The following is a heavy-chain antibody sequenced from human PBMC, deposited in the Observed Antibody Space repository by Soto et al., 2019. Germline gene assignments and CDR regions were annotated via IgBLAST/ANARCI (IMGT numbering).Heavy chain of an antibody. CDR1: GFTFSSYA. CDR2: ISGSGGNI. Sequence: GGSLRLSCAASGFTFSSYAMSWVRQAPGKGLEWVSLISGSGGNIYYVDSVKGRFTISRDNSKNKLFLQVNSLRVEDTAIYFCAKGAVFRPRTSSYFDSWGQGTLVTVSS. CDR3: AKGAVFRPRTSSYFDS. V-gene: IGHV3-23*01. J-gene: IGHJ4*02. D-gene: IGHD6-6*01.